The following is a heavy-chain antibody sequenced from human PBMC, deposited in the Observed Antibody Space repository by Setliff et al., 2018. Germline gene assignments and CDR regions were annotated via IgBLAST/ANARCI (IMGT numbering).Heavy chain of an antibody. V-gene: IGHV3-74*01. Sequence: PGGSLRLSCAASGFTFSNYYMHWVRQAPGKGLVWVSRITGDGSSTTYADSVKGRFTISRDNAKNSLYLQMNSLRAEDTAVYYRARLALTGYDSSGYYYALDYYYYMDVWGKGTTVTVSS. J-gene: IGHJ6*03. CDR3: ARLALTGYDSSGYYYALDYYYYMDV. CDR2: ITGDGSST. CDR1: GFTFSNYY. D-gene: IGHD3-22*01.